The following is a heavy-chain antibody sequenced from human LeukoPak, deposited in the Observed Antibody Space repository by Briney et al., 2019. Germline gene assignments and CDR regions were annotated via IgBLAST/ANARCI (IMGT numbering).Heavy chain of an antibody. V-gene: IGHV1-58*01. CDR1: GCTFTSSA. D-gene: IGHD6-19*01. CDR3: AADPYSSGPNHYYFDY. Sequence: ASVKVSCKASGCTFTSSAVQWVRQARGQRLEWIGWIVVGSGNTNYAQKFQERVTITRDMSTSTAYMELSSLRSEDTAVYYCAADPYSSGPNHYYFDYWGQGTLVTVSS. J-gene: IGHJ4*02. CDR2: IVVGSGNT.